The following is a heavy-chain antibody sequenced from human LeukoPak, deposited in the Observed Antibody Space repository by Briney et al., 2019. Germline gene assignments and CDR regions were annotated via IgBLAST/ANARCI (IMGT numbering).Heavy chain of an antibody. CDR3: AREQWLGIDY. CDR1: GFTFTSYS. D-gene: IGHD6-19*01. J-gene: IGHJ4*02. V-gene: IGHV3-48*04. Sequence: GGSLRLSCAASGFTFTSYSMNWVRQAPGKGLEWVSYISGSGSTIYYVDSVKGRFTISRDNAKNSLYLQMNSLRAEDTAVYYCAREQWLGIDYWGQGTLVTVSS. CDR2: ISGSGSTI.